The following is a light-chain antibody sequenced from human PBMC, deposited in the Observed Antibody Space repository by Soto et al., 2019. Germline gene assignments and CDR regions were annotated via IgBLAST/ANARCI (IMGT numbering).Light chain of an antibody. CDR3: QQSYSTPQT. CDR1: QSLLRSDGNTY. CDR2: AVS. V-gene: IGKV2D-29*01. J-gene: IGKJ1*01. Sequence: IVMTQTPLSLSVTPGQPASISCKSSQSLLRSDGNTYLYWYLQKPGQPPQLLIYAVSNRFSGVPDRFSGSGSGTDFTLTISSLQPEDFATYYCQQSYSTPQTFGQGTKVEIK.